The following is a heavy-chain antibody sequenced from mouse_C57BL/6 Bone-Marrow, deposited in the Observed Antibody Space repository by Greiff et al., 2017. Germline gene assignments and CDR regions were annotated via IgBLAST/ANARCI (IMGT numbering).Heavy chain of an antibody. CDR2: IHPNSGST. D-gene: IGHD5-1*01. J-gene: IGHJ2*01. CDR3: EGRVLFDY. CDR1: GYTFTSYW. Sequence: VQLQQPGAELVKPGASVKLSCKASGYTFTSYWMHWVKQRPGQGLEWIGMIHPNSGSTNYNEKFKSKATLTVDKSSSSAYMQLSILTYEASAVYDWEGRVLFDYWGQGTTLTVSA. V-gene: IGHV1-64*01.